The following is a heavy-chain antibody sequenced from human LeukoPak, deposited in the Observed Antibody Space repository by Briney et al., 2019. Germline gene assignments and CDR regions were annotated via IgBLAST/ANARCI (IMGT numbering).Heavy chain of an antibody. D-gene: IGHD3-9*01. CDR3: ARFPGDILTGHAFDI. CDR2: IYYTGST. V-gene: IGHV4-39*01. Sequence: SETLSLTCTVSGASISSRSYYWGWIRQPPGKGLEWIGSIYYTGSTYCNPSLKSRVTISVDTSKNQFSLKLSSVTAADTAVYYCARFPGDILTGHAFDIWGQGTMVTVSS. J-gene: IGHJ3*02. CDR1: GASISSRSYY.